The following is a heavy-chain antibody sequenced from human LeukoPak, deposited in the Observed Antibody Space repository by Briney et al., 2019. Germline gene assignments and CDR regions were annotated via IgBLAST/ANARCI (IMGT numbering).Heavy chain of an antibody. CDR2: IYYSGST. CDR3: ARGSIPDYDFWSGYPQFDY. CDR1: GGSISSGGCY. V-gene: IGHV4-31*03. D-gene: IGHD3-3*01. Sequence: SETLSLTCTVSGGSISSGGCYWSWIRQHPGKGLEWIGYIYYSGSTYYNPSLKSRVTISVDTSKNQFSLKLSSVTAADTAVYYCARGSIPDYDFWSGYPQFDYWGQGTLVTVSS. J-gene: IGHJ4*02.